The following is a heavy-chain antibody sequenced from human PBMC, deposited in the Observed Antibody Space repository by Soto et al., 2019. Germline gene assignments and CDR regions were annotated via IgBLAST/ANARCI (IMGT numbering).Heavy chain of an antibody. CDR3: AGAVGGHAAFDV. V-gene: IGHV1-18*01. J-gene: IGHJ3*01. D-gene: IGHD5-12*01. CDR1: GYALANYG. Sequence: QVQLVQSGAEVKKPGASVKVSCKASGYALANYGFSWVRQAPGQGLEWMGWLSVYNGNTNYAQKLQGRVAMTADTSTSTAYMELRSLRSDDTAVYYCAGAVGGHAAFDVWGQGTMVTVSS. CDR2: LSVYNGNT.